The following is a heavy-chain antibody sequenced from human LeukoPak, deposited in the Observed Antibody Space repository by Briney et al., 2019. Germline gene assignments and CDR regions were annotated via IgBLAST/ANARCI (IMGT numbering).Heavy chain of an antibody. CDR2: ISGSGDST. CDR3: AKYTGYSGGLIEY. D-gene: IGHD3-9*01. V-gene: IGHV3-23*01. Sequence: GALRLSCAASGFTFSSYAMSCVRQPPGKGLEWVSAISGSGDSTYFADSVKGRFTISRDNSKNTLYLQMNSLRAEDTAVYYCAKYTGYSGGLIEYWGQGTLVTVSS. J-gene: IGHJ4*02. CDR1: GFTFSSYA.